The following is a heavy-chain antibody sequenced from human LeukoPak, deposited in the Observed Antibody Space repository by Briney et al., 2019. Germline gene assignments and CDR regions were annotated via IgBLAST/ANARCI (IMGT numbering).Heavy chain of an antibody. Sequence: GGSLRLSCAASGFTFSSYEMNWVRQAPGKGLEWVSYIRSGGSPIYYADSVKGRFTISRDNAKNSLYLQMNSLRAEDTAVYYCARELSTSRQFYYGMDVWGHGTTVTVSS. D-gene: IGHD2-2*01. CDR1: GFTFSSYE. V-gene: IGHV3-48*03. CDR2: IRSGGSPI. CDR3: ARELSTSRQFYYGMDV. J-gene: IGHJ6*02.